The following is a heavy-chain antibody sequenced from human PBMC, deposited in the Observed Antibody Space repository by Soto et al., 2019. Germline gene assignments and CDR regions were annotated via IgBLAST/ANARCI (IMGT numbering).Heavy chain of an antibody. Sequence: SETLSLTCTVSGGSISSYYWSWIRQPPGKGLEWIGYIYYSGSTNYNPSLKSRVTISVDTTKNQFSLRLSSVTAADTAVYYGARHGAYSSSSWFDPWGQGTLVTVSS. D-gene: IGHD6-6*01. J-gene: IGHJ5*02. CDR3: ARHGAYSSSSWFDP. CDR1: GGSISSYY. V-gene: IGHV4-59*08. CDR2: IYYSGST.